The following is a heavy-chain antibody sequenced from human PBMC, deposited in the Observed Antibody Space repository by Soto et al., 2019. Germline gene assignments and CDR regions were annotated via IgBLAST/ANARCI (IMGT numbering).Heavy chain of an antibody. CDR3: ARVRYGDY. D-gene: IGHD1-1*01. J-gene: IGHJ4*02. Sequence: QVHLVQSGAEVKKPGASVKVSCKGSGYTFTSYGITWVRQAPGQGLEWMGWISAHIGNTNYAQNLQGRVTVPREPSTSAAYMELRSLRSDDTAVYYCARVRYGDYWGQGDLVTVSS. V-gene: IGHV1-18*01. CDR1: GYTFTSYG. CDR2: ISAHIGNT.